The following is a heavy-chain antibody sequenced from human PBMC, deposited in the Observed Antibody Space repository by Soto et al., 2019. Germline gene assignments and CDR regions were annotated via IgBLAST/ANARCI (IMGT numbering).Heavy chain of an antibody. J-gene: IGHJ4*02. CDR1: GFTFSSYA. Sequence: GESLKISCAASGFTFSSYAMSWVRQAPGKGLEWVSAISGSGGSTYYADSVKGRFTISRDNSKNTLYLQMNSLRAEDTAVYYCAKSRGATTPWYYFDYWGQGTLVTVSS. CDR2: ISGSGGST. V-gene: IGHV3-23*01. D-gene: IGHD5-12*01. CDR3: AKSRGATTPWYYFDY.